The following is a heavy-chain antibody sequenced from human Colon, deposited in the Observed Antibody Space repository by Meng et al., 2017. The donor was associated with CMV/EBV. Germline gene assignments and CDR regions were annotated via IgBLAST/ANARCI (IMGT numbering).Heavy chain of an antibody. CDR3: AKERDYGHYFDN. CDR1: GFTFSSYS. D-gene: IGHD4-17*01. Sequence: GESLKISCAASGFTFSSYSMHWVRQAPGKGLEWVSSISSSSSYIYYADSVKGRFTISRDNSKNKLYLQMNSLRAEDTAVYYCAKERDYGHYFDNWGQGTLVTVSS. V-gene: IGHV3-21*01. CDR2: ISSSSSYI. J-gene: IGHJ4*02.